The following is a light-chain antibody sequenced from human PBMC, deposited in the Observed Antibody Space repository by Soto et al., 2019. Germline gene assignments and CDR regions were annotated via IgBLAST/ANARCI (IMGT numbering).Light chain of an antibody. CDR3: QQYDNWPWT. CDR1: QSISSW. J-gene: IGKJ1*01. CDR2: KAS. Sequence: DIQITQSPSTLSASVGDRLTITCRASQSISSWLAWYQQKPGKPPKILIYKASSLESGVPSRFSGSGSGTEFTLTISSLQSEDFEVYYCQQYDNWPWTFGQGTKVDIK. V-gene: IGKV1-5*03.